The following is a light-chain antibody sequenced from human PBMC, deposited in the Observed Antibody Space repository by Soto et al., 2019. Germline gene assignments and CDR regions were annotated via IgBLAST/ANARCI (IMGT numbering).Light chain of an antibody. CDR2: AAS. J-gene: IGKJ1*01. CDR1: QSVSSSY. Sequence: EIVLTQSPGTLSLSPGERSTLSCRASQSVSSSYLAWYQQKPGQAPRLLIYAASSRATGIPDRFSGSGSGTDFTLTISRLEPEDFAVYYCQQYGSSGTFGQGTQVE. V-gene: IGKV3-20*01. CDR3: QQYGSSGT.